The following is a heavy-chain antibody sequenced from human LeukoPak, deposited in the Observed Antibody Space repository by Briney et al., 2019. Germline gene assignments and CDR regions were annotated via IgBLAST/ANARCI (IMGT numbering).Heavy chain of an antibody. CDR3: ARRGWNRAHCSSTSCYLHYFDY. CDR1: GFTFSSYE. CDR2: INHSGST. J-gene: IGHJ4*02. Sequence: GSLRLSCAASGFTFSSYEMNCVRRAPGKGLEWIGEINHSGSTNYNPSLKSRVTISVDTSKNQFSLKLSSVAAADTAVYYCARRGWNRAHCSSTSCYLHYFDYWGQGTLVTVSS. V-gene: IGHV4-34*01. D-gene: IGHD2-2*01.